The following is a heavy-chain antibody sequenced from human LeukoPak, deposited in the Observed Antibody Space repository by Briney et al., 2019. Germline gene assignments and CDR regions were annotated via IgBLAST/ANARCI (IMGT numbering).Heavy chain of an antibody. CDR1: GYTFTGYY. Sequence: ASVKVSCKASGYTFTGYYMHWVRQAPGQGLEWMGWINPNSGDTNYLQKFQGRVTMTRDTSISTAYMELSRLRSDDTAVYYCTRDLLGGSGTFDPWGQGTLVTVSS. V-gene: IGHV1-2*02. CDR2: INPNSGDT. D-gene: IGHD3-10*01. J-gene: IGHJ5*02. CDR3: TRDLLGGSGTFDP.